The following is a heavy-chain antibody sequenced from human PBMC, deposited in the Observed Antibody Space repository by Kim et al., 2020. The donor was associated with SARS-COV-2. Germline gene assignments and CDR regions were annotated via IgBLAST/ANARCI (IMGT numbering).Heavy chain of an antibody. CDR1: GFTFSSYS. CDR3: ARDEGMDV. CDR2: ISSSSTI. Sequence: GGSLRLSCAASGFTFSSYSMNWVRQAPGKGLEWVSYISSSSTIHYADSVKGRFTISRDNAKNSLYLQMNSLRDEDTAVYYCARDEGMDVWGQGTTVTVSS. J-gene: IGHJ6*02. V-gene: IGHV3-48*02.